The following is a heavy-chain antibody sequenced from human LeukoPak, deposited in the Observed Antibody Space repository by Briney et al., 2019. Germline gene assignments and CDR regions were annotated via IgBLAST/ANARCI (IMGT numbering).Heavy chain of an antibody. V-gene: IGHV1-58*02. CDR3: AAELYSGTYGRCCSFAF. CDR1: GFTFSNSA. Sequence: SVKVSCKASGFTFSNSAIQWVRQARGQRLEWIGWIIVGSGRTHYAQNLQERLTITRDMSTNTAYMELSSLRSEDTAVYYCAAELYSGTYGRCCSFAFWGQGTLVTVSS. J-gene: IGHJ4*02. CDR2: IIVGSGRT. D-gene: IGHD1-26*01.